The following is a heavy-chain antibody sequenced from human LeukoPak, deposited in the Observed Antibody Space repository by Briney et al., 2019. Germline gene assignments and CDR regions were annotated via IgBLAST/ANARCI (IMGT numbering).Heavy chain of an antibody. CDR2: INPSSGAT. J-gene: IGHJ4*02. CDR1: GYTFTGYY. Sequence: ASVKVSCKASGYTFTGYYMHWVRQAPGQGLEWMGWINPSSGATNYAQKFQGRVTMTSDTSISTAYMELSSLRSDDTAVYHCARDLYGSGSYIPFDYWGQGSLVTVSS. V-gene: IGHV1-2*02. D-gene: IGHD3-10*01. CDR3: ARDLYGSGSYIPFDY.